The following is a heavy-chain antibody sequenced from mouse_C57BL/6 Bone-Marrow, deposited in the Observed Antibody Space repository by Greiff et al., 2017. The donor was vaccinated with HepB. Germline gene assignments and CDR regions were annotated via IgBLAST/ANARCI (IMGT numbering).Heavy chain of an antibody. J-gene: IGHJ1*03. V-gene: IGHV1-55*01. CDR3: ARGRNYYGSSHWYFDV. CDR2: IYPGSGST. Sequence: QVQLQQPGAELVKPGASVKMSCKASGYTFTSYWITWVKQRPGQGLEWIGDIYPGSGSTNYNEKFKSKATLTVDTSSSTAYMQLSSLTSEDSAVYYGARGRNYYGSSHWYFDVWGTGTTVTVSS. D-gene: IGHD1-1*01. CDR1: GYTFTSYW.